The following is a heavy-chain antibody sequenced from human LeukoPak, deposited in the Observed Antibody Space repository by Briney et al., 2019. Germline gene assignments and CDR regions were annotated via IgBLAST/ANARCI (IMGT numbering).Heavy chain of an antibody. Sequence: SETLSLTCTVSGGSIRSYYWTWIRQPAGKGLEWIGRIYSSGSTNYNPSLRSRVTMSVDTSKNQFSLRLSSVTAADTAVYYCAREAPRGSSGVDSWGQGTMVTVSS. J-gene: IGHJ3*02. V-gene: IGHV4-4*07. CDR3: AREAPRGSSGVDS. CDR2: IYSSGST. CDR1: GGSIRSYY. D-gene: IGHD3-16*01.